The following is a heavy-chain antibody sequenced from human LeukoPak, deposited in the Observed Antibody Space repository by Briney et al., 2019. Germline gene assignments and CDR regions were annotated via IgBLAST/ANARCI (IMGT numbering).Heavy chain of an antibody. CDR2: IRSKAYGGTT. CDR1: GFTFGGYA. V-gene: IGHV3-49*04. D-gene: IGHD5-24*01. J-gene: IGHJ4*02. Sequence: GGSLRLSCTASGFTFGGYAMIWVRKAAVQGQEWGGFIRSKAYGGTTEYAASVKGRFTISRDDSKSIAYLQMNSLKTEDTAVYYCTRGVEMATMVLDYWGQGTLVTVSS. CDR3: TRGVEMATMVLDY.